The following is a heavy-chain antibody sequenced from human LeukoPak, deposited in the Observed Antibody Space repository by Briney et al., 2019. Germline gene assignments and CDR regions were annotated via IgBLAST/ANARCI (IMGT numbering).Heavy chain of an antibody. D-gene: IGHD3-22*01. J-gene: IGHJ4*02. CDR3: ARDGNYYYDSSGYYYPFDY. V-gene: IGHV4-39*07. Sequence: PSETLSLTCTVSGGSISSSSYYWGWIRQPPGKGLEWIGSIYYSGSTYYNPSLKSRVTISVDTSKNQFSLKLSSVTAADTAVYYCARDGNYYYDSSGYYYPFDYWGQGTLVTVSS. CDR2: IYYSGST. CDR1: GGSISSSSYY.